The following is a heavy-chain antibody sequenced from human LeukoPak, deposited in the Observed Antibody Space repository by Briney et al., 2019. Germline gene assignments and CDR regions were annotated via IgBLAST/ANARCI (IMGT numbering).Heavy chain of an antibody. CDR2: VYYSGST. CDR3: ARSIRYNWTNGVCYTLYYYYYMDV. CDR1: GGSISSYY. D-gene: IGHD2-8*01. J-gene: IGHJ6*03. Sequence: SETLSLTCTVSGGSISSYYWSWIRQPPGKGLEWIGYVYYSGSTNYNPSLKSRVTISVDTSKNQFSLKLSSVTAADTAVYYCARSIRYNWTNGVCYTLYYYYYMDVWGKGTTVTVSS. V-gene: IGHV4-59*01.